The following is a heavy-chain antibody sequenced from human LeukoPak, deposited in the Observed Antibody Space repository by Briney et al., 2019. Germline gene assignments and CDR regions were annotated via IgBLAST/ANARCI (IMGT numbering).Heavy chain of an antibody. CDR2: ISSSSSYI. CDR1: GFTFSSYS. Sequence: GGSLRLSCAASGFTFSSYSMNWVRQAPGKGLEWVSSISSSSSYIYYADSVKGRFTISRDNAKNSLYLQMNSLRAEDMAVYYCARGNYDGQGSFDYWGQGTLVTVSS. J-gene: IGHJ4*02. V-gene: IGHV3-21*01. D-gene: IGHD4-23*01. CDR3: ARGNYDGQGSFDY.